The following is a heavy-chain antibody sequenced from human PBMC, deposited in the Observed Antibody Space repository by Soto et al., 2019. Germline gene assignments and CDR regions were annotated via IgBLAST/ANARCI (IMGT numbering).Heavy chain of an antibody. CDR2: IYHSGST. CDR1: GGSISSGGYS. V-gene: IGHV4-30-2*01. J-gene: IGHJ3*02. D-gene: IGHD5-12*01. Sequence: PSETLSLTCAVSGGSISSGGYSWSWIRQPPGKGLEWIGYIYHSGSTYYNPSLKSRVTISVDRSKNQFSLKLSSVTAADTATYYCARASDYDSGAFDIWGQGTMVTVSS. CDR3: ARASDYDSGAFDI.